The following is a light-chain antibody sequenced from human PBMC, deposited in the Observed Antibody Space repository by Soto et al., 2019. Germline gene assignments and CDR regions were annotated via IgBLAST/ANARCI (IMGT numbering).Light chain of an antibody. CDR3: QKFNAVPT. CDR2: AAS. CDR1: QAINNY. Sequence: DIQMTQSPSSLSASVGDRVTITCRASQAINNYLAWYQQQPGKVPTLLISAASTLQSGVPSRFSGSGSGTDFTLTISSLQPEDVATYYCQKFNAVPTFGGGTKVEI. J-gene: IGKJ4*01. V-gene: IGKV1-27*01.